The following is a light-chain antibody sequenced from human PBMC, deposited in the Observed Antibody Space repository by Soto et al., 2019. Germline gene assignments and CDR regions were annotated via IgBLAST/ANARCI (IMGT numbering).Light chain of an antibody. V-gene: IGKV3-20*01. J-gene: IGKJ1*01. CDR2: GAY. CDR3: QQFGSSPWT. CDR1: QSVSSSY. Sequence: IVLTQSPGTLSLSPGETGTLSCRASQSVSSSYIAWYQQSPGQAPRLLIYGAYNRATGIPDRFSGNGSGRDFSLTISRLEPEDFAVYYCQQFGSSPWTFGQGTKVEIK.